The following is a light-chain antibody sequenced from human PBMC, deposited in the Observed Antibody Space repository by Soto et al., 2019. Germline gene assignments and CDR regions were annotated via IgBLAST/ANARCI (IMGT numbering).Light chain of an antibody. CDR2: EVS. CDR1: SSDVGGYND. J-gene: IGLJ3*02. CDR3: TSDTTSGTRV. V-gene: IGLV2-14*01. Sequence: QSALTQPASVSGSPGQSITISCTGTSSDVGGYNDVSWYRQHPGMVPKLMFYEVSRRPSGVSYRFSGYTSGNTSSLTISGRPAEDEDDFCCTSDTTSGTRVFGGGTKLTVL.